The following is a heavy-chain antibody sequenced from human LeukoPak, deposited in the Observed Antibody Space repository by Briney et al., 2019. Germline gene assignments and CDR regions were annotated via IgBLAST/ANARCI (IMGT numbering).Heavy chain of an antibody. CDR3: ARSADYGGNPHWFDP. J-gene: IGHJ5*02. D-gene: IGHD4-23*01. Sequence: SVKVSCKASGGTFSSYAISWVRQAPGQGLEWMGGIIPIFGTANYAQKFQGRVTITADKSTSTAYMELSSLRSEDTAVYYCARSADYGGNPHWFDPWGQGTLVTVSS. CDR1: GGTFSSYA. CDR2: IIPIFGTA. V-gene: IGHV1-69*06.